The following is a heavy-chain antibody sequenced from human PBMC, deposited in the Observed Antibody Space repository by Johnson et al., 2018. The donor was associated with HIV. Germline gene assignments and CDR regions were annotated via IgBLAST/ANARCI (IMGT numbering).Heavy chain of an antibody. CDR2: ISYDGTNK. J-gene: IGHJ3*02. Sequence: QVQLVESGGGGVQPGRSLRLSCAASGFTFSDYGMHWVRQAPGKGLEWVADISYDGTNKYYVDSVKGRFTISRDNSKNTLYLQMNSLRAEDTAVYYCAKDPMVATPANAFDIWGQGTMVTVSS. D-gene: IGHD5-12*01. V-gene: IGHV3-30*18. CDR3: AKDPMVATPANAFDI. CDR1: GFTFSDYG.